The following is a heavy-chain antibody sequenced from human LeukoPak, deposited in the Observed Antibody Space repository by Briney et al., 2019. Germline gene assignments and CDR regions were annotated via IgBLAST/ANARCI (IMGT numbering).Heavy chain of an antibody. Sequence: GGTLRLSCAASGFTFSSYGMSWVRQAPGKGLEWVSAISGSGGSTYYADSVKGRFTISRDNSKNTLYLQMNSLRAEDTAVYYCAKEGRPYTMRSKIDYWGQGTLVTVSS. CDR1: GFTFSSYG. CDR2: ISGSGGST. CDR3: AKEGRPYTMRSKIDY. J-gene: IGHJ4*02. V-gene: IGHV3-23*01. D-gene: IGHD3-22*01.